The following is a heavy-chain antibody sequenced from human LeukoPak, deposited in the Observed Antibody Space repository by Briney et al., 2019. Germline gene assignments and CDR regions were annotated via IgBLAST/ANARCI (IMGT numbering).Heavy chain of an antibody. Sequence: GGSLRLSCAASGLTFTNYAMSWVRQAPGKGLEWVSAISGSGGSTYYADSVKGRFTISRDNSKNTLYLQMNSLRAEDTAVYYCAKVGNGLDYWGQGTLVTVSS. J-gene: IGHJ4*02. CDR3: AKVGNGLDY. CDR2: ISGSGGST. CDR1: GLTFTNYA. V-gene: IGHV3-23*01. D-gene: IGHD1-14*01.